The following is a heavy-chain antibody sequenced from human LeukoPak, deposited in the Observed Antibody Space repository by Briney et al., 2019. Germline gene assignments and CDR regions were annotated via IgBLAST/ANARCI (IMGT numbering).Heavy chain of an antibody. D-gene: IGHD3-22*01. J-gene: IGHJ3*02. CDR3: ARVPDYYDSSGYYDDAFDI. CDR1: GGSFGGYY. V-gene: IGHV4-34*01. CDR2: INHSGST. Sequence: PSETLSLTCAVYGGSFGGYYWSWIRQPPGKGLEWIGEINHSGSTNYNPSLKSRVTISVDTSKNQFSLKLSSVTAADTAVYYCARVPDYYDSSGYYDDAFDIWGQGTMVTVSS.